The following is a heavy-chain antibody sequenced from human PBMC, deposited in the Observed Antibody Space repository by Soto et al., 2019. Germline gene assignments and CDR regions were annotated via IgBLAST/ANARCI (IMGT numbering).Heavy chain of an antibody. Sequence: GGSLRLSCAASGFTFSSYAMHWVRQAPGKGLEWVAVISYDGSNKYYADSVKGRFTISRDNSKNTLYLQMNSLRAEDTAVYYCARAPPSKYSSSWYYFDYWGQGTLVTVSS. CDR1: GFTFSSYA. CDR2: ISYDGSNK. CDR3: ARAPPSKYSSSWYYFDY. D-gene: IGHD6-13*01. V-gene: IGHV3-30-3*01. J-gene: IGHJ4*02.